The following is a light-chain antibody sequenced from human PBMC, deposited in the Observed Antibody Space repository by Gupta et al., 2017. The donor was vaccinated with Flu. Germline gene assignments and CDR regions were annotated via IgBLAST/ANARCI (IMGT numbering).Light chain of an antibody. CDR1: SSNIGKNY. CDR3: GTWDNSLWV. Sequence: QSVLTQPPSVSAAPAQKVTISCSGSSSNIGKNYVSWYQQLPGAAPKLLLYKNDHRPSGIPDRFSGSKSGTSATLVIAGLQTGDEADYYCGTWDNSLWVFGGGTKLTVL. V-gene: IGLV1-51*01. CDR2: KND. J-gene: IGLJ3*02.